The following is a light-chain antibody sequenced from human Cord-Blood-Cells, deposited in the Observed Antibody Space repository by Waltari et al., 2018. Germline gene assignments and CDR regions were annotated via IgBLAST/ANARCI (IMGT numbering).Light chain of an antibody. Sequence: EIVLTQSPATLSLSPGERVTLSCRASQSVSSYLAWYQQKPGQAPRLLIYDASNRATGIPARFSGSGSGTDFARTISSLEPEDFAVYYCQQRSNWPPLFTFGPGTKVDIK. CDR3: QQRSNWPPLFT. J-gene: IGKJ3*01. V-gene: IGKV3-11*01. CDR2: DAS. CDR1: QSVSSY.